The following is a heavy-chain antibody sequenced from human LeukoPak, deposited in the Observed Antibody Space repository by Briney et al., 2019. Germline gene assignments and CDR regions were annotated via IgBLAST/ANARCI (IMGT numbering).Heavy chain of an antibody. J-gene: IGHJ4*02. CDR3: ARESERSGWYDY. CDR1: GFIFDDYA. CDR2: ISGVGCNT. D-gene: IGHD6-19*01. Sequence: PGGSLKLSCAAPGFIFDDYAIHWGRQAPGKGLEWVSLISGVGCNTFYADSVKGRFTISRDNSKNSLYLQMSSLRSEDTALYYCARESERSGWYDYWGQGTLVT. V-gene: IGHV3-43*02.